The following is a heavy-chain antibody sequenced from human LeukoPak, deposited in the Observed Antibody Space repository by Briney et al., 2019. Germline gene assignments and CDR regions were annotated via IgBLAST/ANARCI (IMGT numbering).Heavy chain of an antibody. CDR3: ARAKYSNPEVLDY. CDR1: GGSISSYY. CDR2: IYYSGST. J-gene: IGHJ4*02. V-gene: IGHV4-59*01. D-gene: IGHD4-11*01. Sequence: PSETLSLTCTVAGGSISSYYWSWIRQPPGKGLEWIGYIYYSGSTNYNPSLKSRATISVDTSKNQFSLKLSSVTAADTAVYYCARAKYSNPEVLDYWGQGTLVTVSS.